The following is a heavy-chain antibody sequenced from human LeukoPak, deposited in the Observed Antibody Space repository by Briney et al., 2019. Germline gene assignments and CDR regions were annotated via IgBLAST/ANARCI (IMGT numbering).Heavy chain of an antibody. CDR1: GGSVSSTTYY. V-gene: IGHV4-39*01. D-gene: IGHD3-22*01. CDR3: ATAIENWFDP. Sequence: SETLSLTCTVSGGSVSSTTYYWGWIRQPPGKALEWIGSVFYSGTTYYNPSLKSRVTMSVDTSKNQFSLNLNSVTAADTAVYYCATAIENWFDPWGQGTLVTVSS. CDR2: VFYSGTT. J-gene: IGHJ5*02.